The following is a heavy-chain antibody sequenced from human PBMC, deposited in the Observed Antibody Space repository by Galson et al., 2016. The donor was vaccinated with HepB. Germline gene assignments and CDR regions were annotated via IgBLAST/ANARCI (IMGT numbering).Heavy chain of an antibody. CDR2: TYYRSKWYN. J-gene: IGHJ4*02. CDR3: TRAIQGLSLRRGFDY. D-gene: IGHD4-17*01. CDR1: GDSVSSNSAA. Sequence: CAISGDSVSSNSAAWNWIRQSPSRCLEWLGRTYYRSKWYNDYAVSVKSRITIKPDTSKNQFSLQLNSMTPEDTAVYYCTRAIQGLSLRRGFDYWGQGTLATVSS. V-gene: IGHV6-1*01.